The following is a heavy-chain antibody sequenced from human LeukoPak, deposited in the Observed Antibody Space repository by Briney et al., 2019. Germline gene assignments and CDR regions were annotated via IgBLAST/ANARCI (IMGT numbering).Heavy chain of an antibody. Sequence: ASVKVSCKASGYTFTGYYMHWVRQAPGQGLEWMGWINPNSGGTNYAQKFQGRVTMTRDTSISTAYMELSRLRSDDTAVYYCARDIPDRYNWKVFDYWGQGTLVTVSS. CDR2: INPNSGGT. CDR3: ARDIPDRYNWKVFDY. J-gene: IGHJ4*02. D-gene: IGHD1-20*01. CDR1: GYTFTGYY. V-gene: IGHV1-2*02.